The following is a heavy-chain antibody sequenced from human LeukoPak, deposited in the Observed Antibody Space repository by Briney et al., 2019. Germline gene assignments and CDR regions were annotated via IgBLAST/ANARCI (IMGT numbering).Heavy chain of an antibody. CDR1: GYTFTNYG. V-gene: IGHV1-18*04. CDR2: ISAYNANT. Sequence: ASVKVSCKASGYTFTNYGITWVRQAPGQGLEWMGWISAYNANTNYAQKFQGRVTMTTDTSTSTVYMELRSLRSDDTAIYYCARPDYDILTGARMDVWGRGTPVTVSS. J-gene: IGHJ6*04. D-gene: IGHD3-9*01. CDR3: ARPDYDILTGARMDV.